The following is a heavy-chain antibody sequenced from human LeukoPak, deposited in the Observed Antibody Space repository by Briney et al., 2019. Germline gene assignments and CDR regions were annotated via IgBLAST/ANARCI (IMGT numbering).Heavy chain of an antibody. CDR2: IDHSGRT. V-gene: IGHV4-34*01. D-gene: IGHD2-2*01. CDR3: ARPLGYCSGSRCPQSWFDP. Sequence: SETLSLTCAVYGGSFSGYYWTWIRQPPGKGLEWIGEIDHSGRTNYNPSLKSRVIISVDTSKNQFSLKVNSVTAADTAVCYCARPLGYCSGSRCPQSWFDP. CDR1: GGSFSGYY. J-gene: IGHJ5*02.